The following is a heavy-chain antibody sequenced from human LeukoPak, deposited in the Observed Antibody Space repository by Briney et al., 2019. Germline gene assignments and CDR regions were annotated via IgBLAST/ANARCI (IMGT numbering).Heavy chain of an antibody. CDR3: ASLMTTVTYDVFDI. D-gene: IGHD4-17*01. J-gene: IGHJ3*02. CDR1: GRSGSFNDYY. V-gene: IGHV4-34*01. CDR2: INHSGGT. Sequence: PSETLSLTCAVYGRSGSFNDYYWNWIRPSPGKGLERIGEINHSGGTHYHPSLKSRVTISVDTSKNQFSLRLRSVTAADTAVYYCASLMTTVTYDVFDIWGQGTIVTVSS.